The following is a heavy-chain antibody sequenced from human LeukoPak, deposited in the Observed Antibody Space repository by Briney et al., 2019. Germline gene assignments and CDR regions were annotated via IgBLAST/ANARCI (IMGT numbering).Heavy chain of an antibody. Sequence: ASVKVSCKASGYTFTSYYMHWVRQAPGQGLEWMGIINPSGGSTSYAQKFQGRVTMTRDTSTSTVYMELSSLRSEDTAVYYCARDNSYDILTGYSVGWFDPWGQGTLVTVSS. CDR1: GYTFTSYY. J-gene: IGHJ5*02. V-gene: IGHV1-46*01. CDR2: INPSGGST. CDR3: ARDNSYDILTGYSVGWFDP. D-gene: IGHD3-9*01.